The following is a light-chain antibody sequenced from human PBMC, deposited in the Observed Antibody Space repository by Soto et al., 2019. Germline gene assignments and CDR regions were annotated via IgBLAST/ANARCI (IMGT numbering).Light chain of an antibody. V-gene: IGKV3-20*01. J-gene: IGKJ1*01. CDR1: QSVPRNY. CDR2: GTS. CDR3: QQYGSSPQT. Sequence: EIVLTQSPGTLSLSPGERATLSCRASQSVPRNYLAWYQQKPGQAPRLLIYGTSSRATGIPDRFSGSGSGTDFTLTISRLEPEDFAVYYCQQYGSSPQTFGQGTKVEIK.